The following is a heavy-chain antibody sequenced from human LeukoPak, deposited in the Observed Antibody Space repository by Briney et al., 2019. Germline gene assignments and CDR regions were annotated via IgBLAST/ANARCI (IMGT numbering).Heavy chain of an antibody. CDR3: ARVRAYSYDFDF. CDR2: IYHSGST. Sequence: PSETLSLTCTVSGYSISSGYFWGWIRQPPVKGLEWIANIYHSGSTDYNPSLKSRVTISVDTSKNQFSLKLSSVTAADTAVYYCARVRAYSYDFDFWGQGTLVTVSS. V-gene: IGHV4-38-2*02. J-gene: IGHJ4*02. D-gene: IGHD3-22*01. CDR1: GYSISSGYF.